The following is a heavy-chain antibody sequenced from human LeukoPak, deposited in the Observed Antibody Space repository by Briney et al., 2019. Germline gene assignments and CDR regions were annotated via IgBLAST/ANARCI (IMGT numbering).Heavy chain of an antibody. CDR1: GFTFSNYA. CDR2: ISGSGGNT. D-gene: IGHD2-2*01. V-gene: IGHV3-23*01. J-gene: IGHJ4*02. Sequence: PAGGSLRLSCVASGFTFSNYAMSWVRQAPGKGLEWVPGISGSGGNTYYADSVKGRFTISRDNSKNTLYLQMNSLRADDTAVYHCAKDWSCSSASCRFDYWGQGTLVTVSS. CDR3: AKDWSCSSASCRFDY.